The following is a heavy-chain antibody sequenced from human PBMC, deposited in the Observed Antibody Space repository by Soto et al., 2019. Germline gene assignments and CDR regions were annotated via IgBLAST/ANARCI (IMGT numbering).Heavy chain of an antibody. V-gene: IGHV4-30-4*01. CDR2: IYYSGST. D-gene: IGHD2-15*01. CDR1: GGSISSGDYY. CDR3: ARDCKRGGSCYYYYGMDV. J-gene: IGHJ6*02. Sequence: QVQLQESGPGLVKPSQTLSLTCTVSGGSISSGDYYWSWIRQPPGKGLEWIGYIYYSGSTYYNPSLKSRVTISVDTSKNQFSLKLSSVTAADTAVYYCARDCKRGGSCYYYYGMDVWGQGTTVTVSS.